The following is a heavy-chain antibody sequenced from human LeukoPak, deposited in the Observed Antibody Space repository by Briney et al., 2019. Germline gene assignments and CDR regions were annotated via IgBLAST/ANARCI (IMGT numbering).Heavy chain of an antibody. D-gene: IGHD3-3*01. Sequence: GGSLRLSCAASGFTFSSYGMSWVRQAPGKGLEWVSAIIGRGGSTYYADSVKGRFTISRDNSKNTLYLQMNSLRAEDTAVYYCAKAYYDFWSGYYMDYWGQGTLVTVSS. J-gene: IGHJ4*02. CDR3: AKAYYDFWSGYYMDY. CDR2: IIGRGGST. V-gene: IGHV3-23*01. CDR1: GFTFSSYG.